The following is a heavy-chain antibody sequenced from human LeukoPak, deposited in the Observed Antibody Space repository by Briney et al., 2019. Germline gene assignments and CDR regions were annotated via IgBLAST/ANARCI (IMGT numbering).Heavy chain of an antibody. Sequence: ASVKVSCKASGGTFSNYAISWVRQAPGQGLEWMGGIIPILGTANYAQKFRGRVTITADKSTRTAYMELSSLRSEDTAVYYCARDWTRYYDSSGPDDYWGQGTLVTVSS. CDR3: ARDWTRYYDSSGPDDY. CDR1: GGTFSNYA. J-gene: IGHJ4*02. V-gene: IGHV1-69*06. CDR2: IIPILGTA. D-gene: IGHD3-22*01.